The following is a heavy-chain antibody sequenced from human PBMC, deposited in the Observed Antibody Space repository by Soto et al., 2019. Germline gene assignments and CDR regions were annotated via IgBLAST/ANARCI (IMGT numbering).Heavy chain of an antibody. CDR1: GYTFTSYD. J-gene: IGHJ4*02. CDR3: AHAFWSGHHDY. D-gene: IGHD3-3*01. CDR2: MNPNSGNT. Sequence: ASVKVSCKASGYTFTSYDINWVRQATGQGLEWMGWMNPNSGNTGYAQKFQGRVTITADKSTSTAYMELSSLRSEDTAVYYCAHAFWSGHHDYWGQGTLVTVSS. V-gene: IGHV1-8*01.